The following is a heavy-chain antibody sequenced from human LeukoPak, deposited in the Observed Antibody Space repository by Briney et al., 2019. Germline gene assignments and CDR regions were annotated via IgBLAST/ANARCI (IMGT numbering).Heavy chain of an antibody. D-gene: IGHD3-3*01. V-gene: IGHV4-39*01. CDR2: IYYSGST. CDR1: GGSISSSSYY. Sequence: SETLSLTCTVSGGSISSSSYYWGWIRQPPGKGLVWIGSIYYSGSTYYNPSLKSRVTISVDTSKNQFSLKLSSVTAADTAVYYCARHSGNFWSGYFRHWFDPWGQGTLVTVSS. CDR3: ARHSGNFWSGYFRHWFDP. J-gene: IGHJ5*02.